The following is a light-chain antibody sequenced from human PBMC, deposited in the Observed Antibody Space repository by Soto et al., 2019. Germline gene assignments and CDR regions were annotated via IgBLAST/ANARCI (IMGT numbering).Light chain of an antibody. V-gene: IGKV1-5*01. CDR1: QTIGSW. Sequence: DIQMTQSPSTLSAYVGDRVTVTCRASQTIGSWLAWYQQKPGRAPKLLIFDASSLESGVPSRFSGNGSGTEFTLTISGLQPDDFASYYCQQYNSYSGMFGQGTKVDIK. CDR3: QQYNSYSGM. J-gene: IGKJ1*01. CDR2: DAS.